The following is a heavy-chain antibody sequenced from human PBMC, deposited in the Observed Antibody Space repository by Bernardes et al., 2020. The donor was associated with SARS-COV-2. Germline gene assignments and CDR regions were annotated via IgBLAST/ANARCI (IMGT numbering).Heavy chain of an antibody. CDR1: GYSISSDRW. Sequence: SETLSLICAVSGYSISSDRWWGWIRQPPGKGLEWIGFIYHNGRSYYNPSLKSRVTMSVDTSKNQFSLKLNFVTAVDAAVYFCARFTGDATSIDYWGQGTLVTVSS. D-gene: IGHD7-27*01. V-gene: IGHV4-28*01. J-gene: IGHJ4*02. CDR2: IYHNGRS. CDR3: ARFTGDATSIDY.